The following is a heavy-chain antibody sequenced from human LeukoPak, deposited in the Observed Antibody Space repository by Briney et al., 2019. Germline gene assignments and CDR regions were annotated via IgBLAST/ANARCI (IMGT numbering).Heavy chain of an antibody. V-gene: IGHV3-74*01. Sequence: GGSLRLSCAASGFTFSSYWMHWVRQAPGKGLVWVSRISSDDSSTSSADSVKGRFTISRDNAKNTLYLQMNSLRADDTAVYYCVRGACSGGSCFFDSWGQGTLVTVSS. CDR2: ISSDDSST. D-gene: IGHD2-15*01. CDR3: VRGACSGGSCFFDS. CDR1: GFTFSSYW. J-gene: IGHJ4*02.